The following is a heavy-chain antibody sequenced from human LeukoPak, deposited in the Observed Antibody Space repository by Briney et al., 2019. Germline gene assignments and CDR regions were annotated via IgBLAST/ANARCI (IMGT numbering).Heavy chain of an antibody. CDR2: IIKDGSST. V-gene: IGHV3-74*01. J-gene: IGHJ3*02. D-gene: IGHD1-14*01. CDR3: AREREAGYAFDN. Sequence: GGSLRLSCAASGFTFSSYWMHWVRQAPGKGLVWVSRIIKDGSSTRYADSVKGRFTSSRGNAKNTLYLQMNSLRAEDTAVYDCAREREAGYAFDNWGQGTMVTVSS. CDR1: GFTFSSYW.